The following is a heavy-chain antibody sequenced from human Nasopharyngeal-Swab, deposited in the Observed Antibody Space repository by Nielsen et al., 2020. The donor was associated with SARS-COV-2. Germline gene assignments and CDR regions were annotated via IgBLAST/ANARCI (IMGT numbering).Heavy chain of an antibody. J-gene: IGHJ4*02. CDR3: ARLGAAGDFDY. D-gene: IGHD6-13*01. V-gene: IGHV1-2*04. Sequence: ASVKVSCKASGYTFMDFKMHWVRQAPGQGLEWMGWINPDIGGTTYAQRFQGWVTMTRDTSISTFYMDLNRLTSDDMAVYYCARLGAAGDFDYWGQGTLVTVSS. CDR2: INPDIGGT. CDR1: GYTFMDFK.